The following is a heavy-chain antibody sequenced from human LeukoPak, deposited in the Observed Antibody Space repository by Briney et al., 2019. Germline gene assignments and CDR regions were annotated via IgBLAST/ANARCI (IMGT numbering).Heavy chain of an antibody. CDR1: GGSSSSISYY. D-gene: IGHD7-27*01. V-gene: IGHV4-39*07. CDR2: VYYSEN. J-gene: IGHJ4*02. CDR3: ATQKLGNDY. Sequence: SETLSLTCTVSGGSSSSISYYWGRIRQPPGKGLEWIGTVYYSENYYNPSVKSRVTISADTTKNQFSLKLYSVTAADAAVYYCATQKLGNDYWGQGTLVTVSS.